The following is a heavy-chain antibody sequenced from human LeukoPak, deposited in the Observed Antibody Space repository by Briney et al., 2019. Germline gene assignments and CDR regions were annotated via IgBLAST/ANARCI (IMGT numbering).Heavy chain of an antibody. Sequence: SETLSLTCTVSGGSISSSSYYWGWIRQPPGKGLEWIGSIYYSGSTYYNPSLKSRVTISVDTSKNQFSLKLSSVTAADTAVYYCARRLGGFRVPRVDPWGQGTLVTVSS. CDR3: ARRLGGFRVPRVDP. D-gene: IGHD2-2*01. J-gene: IGHJ5*02. CDR2: IYYSGST. V-gene: IGHV4-39*01. CDR1: GGSISSSSYY.